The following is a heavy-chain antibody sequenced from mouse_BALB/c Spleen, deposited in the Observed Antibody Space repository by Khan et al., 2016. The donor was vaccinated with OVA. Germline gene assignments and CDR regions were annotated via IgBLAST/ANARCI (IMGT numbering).Heavy chain of an antibody. CDR3: ARNKGHYYLDY. V-gene: IGHV2-9*02. Sequence: QVQLKESGPGLVAPSQSLSITCTVTGFSLTSYAIHWIRQPPGKGLEWLGVIWAGGSTNYNSALMSRLSISKDNSKSQVFLKMNSLQTHDTAIYYYARNKGHYYLDYWGQGTALTVSS. D-gene: IGHD1-1*02. CDR1: GFSLTSYA. J-gene: IGHJ2*01. CDR2: IWAGGST.